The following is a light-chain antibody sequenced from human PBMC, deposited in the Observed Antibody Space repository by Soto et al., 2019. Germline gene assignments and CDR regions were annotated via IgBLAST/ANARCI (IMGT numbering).Light chain of an antibody. J-gene: IGKJ5*01. Sequence: EIQMTQSPSTLSSSVGDRGAISCRASKNVKTGVAWYQQKPGNATKLLIYDASSLEIGVPSRVSGSGSGSEFNFTITGIQPSDFATSFCQQSKNYATFGQGTRLYIK. CDR3: QQSKNYAT. V-gene: IGKV1-5*01. CDR2: DAS. CDR1: KNVKTG.